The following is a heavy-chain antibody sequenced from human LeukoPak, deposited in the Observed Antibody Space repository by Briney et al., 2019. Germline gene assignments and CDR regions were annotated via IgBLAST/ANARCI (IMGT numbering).Heavy chain of an antibody. CDR1: GYTFTSYD. Sequence: ASVKVSCKASGYTFTSYDINWVRQATGQGLEWMGWMNPNSGNTGYAQKFQGRVTMTRNTSISTAYMELSSLRSVDTAVYYCARVPLPSGYSGFDPWGQGTLVTVSS. CDR3: ARVPLPSGYSGFDP. V-gene: IGHV1-8*01. J-gene: IGHJ5*02. D-gene: IGHD6-13*01. CDR2: MNPNSGNT.